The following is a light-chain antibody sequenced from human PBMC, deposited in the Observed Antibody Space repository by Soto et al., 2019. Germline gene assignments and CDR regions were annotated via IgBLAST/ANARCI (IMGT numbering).Light chain of an antibody. V-gene: IGLV2-14*01. Sequence: QSVLTQPPSVSGSPGQSVTISCTGTTNDIGDYNYVSWYQQHPGKAPKLIIYEVSKRPSGVSNRFSGSKSGNTASLTISGLQAEDESDYYCSSYTSSGTLYVFGTGTKVTVL. CDR1: TNDIGDYNY. CDR2: EVS. CDR3: SSYTSSGTLYV. J-gene: IGLJ1*01.